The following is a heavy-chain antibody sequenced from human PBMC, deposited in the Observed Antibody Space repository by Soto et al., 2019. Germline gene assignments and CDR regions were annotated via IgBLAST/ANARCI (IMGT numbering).Heavy chain of an antibody. J-gene: IGHJ4*02. CDR2: ISGSGGST. CDR1: GFTFSSYA. CDR3: ANSGGLAGDDY. Sequence: VGSLRLSCAASGFTFSSYAMSWVRQAPGKGLEWVSAISGSGGSTYYADSVKGRFTISRDNSKNTLYLQMNSLRAEDTAVYYCANSGGLAGDDYWGQGTLVTVSS. V-gene: IGHV3-23*01. D-gene: IGHD3-10*01.